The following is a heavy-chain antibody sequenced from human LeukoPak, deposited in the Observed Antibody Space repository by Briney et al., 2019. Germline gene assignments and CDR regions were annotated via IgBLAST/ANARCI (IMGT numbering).Heavy chain of an antibody. D-gene: IGHD2-2*01. J-gene: IGHJ4*02. CDR1: GFTFSNAW. Sequence: PGGSLRLSCAASGFTFSNAWMSWVRQAPGKGLEWVGRIKSKTEGGTTDYAAPVKGRFTISRDDSKNTLYLQMNSLKNEDTAVYYCTTGHCSSSNCPPPEPDYWGQGTLVTVSS. CDR3: TTGHCSSSNCPPPEPDY. V-gene: IGHV3-15*01. CDR2: IKSKTEGGTT.